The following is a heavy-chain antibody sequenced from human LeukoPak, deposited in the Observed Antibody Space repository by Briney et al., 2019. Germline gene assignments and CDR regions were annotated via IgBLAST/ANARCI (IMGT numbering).Heavy chain of an antibody. V-gene: IGHV3-23*01. CDR3: AKGGLGFSGWSPPLGY. J-gene: IGHJ4*02. CDR1: GFTLSSYA. CDR2: FSGSAGST. Sequence: GGSLRLSCAASGFTLSSYAMSWVRQAPGKGLEWVSLFSGSAGSTHYADSVKGRFTISRDTTKNTLYLQMNSMRAEDTALYYCAKGGLGFSGWSPPLGYWGQGTLVTVSP. D-gene: IGHD3-3*01.